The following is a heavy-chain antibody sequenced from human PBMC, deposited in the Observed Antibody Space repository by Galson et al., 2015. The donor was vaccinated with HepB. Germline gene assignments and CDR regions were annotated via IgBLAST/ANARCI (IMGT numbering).Heavy chain of an antibody. CDR2: ISYDGSNK. CDR1: GFTFSSYG. Sequence: SLRLSCAASGFTFSSYGMHWVRQAPGKGLEWVAVISYDGSNKYYADSVKGRFTISRDNSKNTLYLQMNSLRAEDTAVYYCAKDGGGDAYEYFQHWGQGTLVTVSS. CDR3: AKDGGGDAYEYFQH. J-gene: IGHJ1*01. V-gene: IGHV3-30*18. D-gene: IGHD3-3*01.